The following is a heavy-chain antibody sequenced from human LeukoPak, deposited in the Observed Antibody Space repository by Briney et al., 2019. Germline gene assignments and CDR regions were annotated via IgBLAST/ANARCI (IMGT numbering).Heavy chain of an antibody. J-gene: IGHJ4*02. CDR2: ISGSGGST. CDR1: GFTFSSYA. Sequence: GGSLRLSCAASGFTFSSYAMSWVRQAPGKGLEWVSAISGSGGSTYYADSVKGRFTISRDNSKNTLYLQMNSLRAEDTAVYYCAKAPSYGLRAYYFDYWGQGTLVTVPS. D-gene: IGHD5-18*01. CDR3: AKAPSYGLRAYYFDY. V-gene: IGHV3-23*01.